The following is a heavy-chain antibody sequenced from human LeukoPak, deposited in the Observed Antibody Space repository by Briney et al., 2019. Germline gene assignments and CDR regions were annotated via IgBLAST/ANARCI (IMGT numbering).Heavy chain of an antibody. J-gene: IGHJ4*02. CDR3: ARGSIAVAGTFDY. D-gene: IGHD6-19*01. V-gene: IGHV4-34*01. CDR1: GGSFSGYY. CDR2: INHSGST. Sequence: SETLSLTCAVYGGSFSGYYWSWVRQPPGKGLEWVGEINHSGSTNYNPSLKSRVTISVDTSKNQLSLKLSSVTAADTAVYYCARGSIAVAGTFDYWGQGTLVTVSS.